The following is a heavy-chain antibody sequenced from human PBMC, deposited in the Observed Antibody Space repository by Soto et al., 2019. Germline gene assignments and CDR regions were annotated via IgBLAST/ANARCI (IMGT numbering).Heavy chain of an antibody. CDR1: GFTFSSYG. J-gene: IGHJ1*01. D-gene: IGHD3-22*01. Sequence: QVQLVESWGSVVQPGRSLRLSCAASGFTFSSYGMHWVRQAPGKGLEWVAVISYDESNKYYADSVKGRFTISRDNSKNTLYLQMNSLRAEDTAVYYCTKGVVLITSYFQHLGQGTLVTVSS. V-gene: IGHV3-30*18. CDR3: TKGVVLITSYFQH. CDR2: ISYDESNK.